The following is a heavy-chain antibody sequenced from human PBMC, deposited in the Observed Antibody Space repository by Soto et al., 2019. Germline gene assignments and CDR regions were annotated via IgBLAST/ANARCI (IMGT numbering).Heavy chain of an antibody. CDR1: GGTFNNYA. CDR2: IIPMFETV. V-gene: IGHV1-69*01. J-gene: IGHJ6*02. Sequence: QAQLLQSGAEVRKPGSSVKVSCKASGGTFNNYAVSWVRQAPGQGLEWMGGIIPMFETVNYAQRFQGRLTIAADESTSTAYMELTCLTSADTAIYFCARGLRTGNYGMDVWGQGTTVTVSS. CDR3: ARGLRTGNYGMDV. D-gene: IGHD2-15*01.